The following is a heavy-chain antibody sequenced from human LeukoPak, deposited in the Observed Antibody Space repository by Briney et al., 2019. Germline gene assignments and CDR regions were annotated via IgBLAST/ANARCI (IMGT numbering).Heavy chain of an antibody. CDR3: ARESQDYYDPREGRAFDY. CDR2: IYTSGST. D-gene: IGHD3-22*01. Sequence: SQTLSLTCTVSGGSISSGSYYWSWIRQPAGRGLEWIGRIYTSGSTNYNPSLKSRVTISVDTSKNQFSLKLSSVTAADTAVYYCARESQDYYDPREGRAFDYWGQGTLVTVSS. V-gene: IGHV4-61*02. CDR1: GGSISSGSYY. J-gene: IGHJ4*02.